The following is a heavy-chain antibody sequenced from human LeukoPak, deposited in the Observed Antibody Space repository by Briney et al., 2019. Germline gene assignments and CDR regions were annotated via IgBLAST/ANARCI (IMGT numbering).Heavy chain of an antibody. CDR2: IYYSGST. Sequence: SETLSLTCTVSGGSISSSSYYWGWIRQPPGKGLEWIGSIYYSGSTYYNPPLKSRVTISVDTSKNQFSLKLSSVTAADTAVYYCARHEVIWTFDPWGQGTLVTVSS. D-gene: IGHD3-10*01. CDR3: ARHEVIWTFDP. V-gene: IGHV4-39*01. CDR1: GGSISSSSYY. J-gene: IGHJ5*02.